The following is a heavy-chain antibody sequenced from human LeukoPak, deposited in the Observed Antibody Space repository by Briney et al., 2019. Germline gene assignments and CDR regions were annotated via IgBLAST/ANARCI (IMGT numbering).Heavy chain of an antibody. J-gene: IGHJ4*02. CDR3: ARNTTTVDDRRPFDY. D-gene: IGHD4-23*01. Sequence: PSETLSLTCTVSGGSISSSSYYWGWIRQPPGKGLEWIGSIYYSGSTFYNPSLKSRVTISVDTSKNQFSLKLSSVTAADTAVYYCARNTTTVDDRRPFDYWGQGSLLTVSS. CDR2: IYYSGST. V-gene: IGHV4-39*01. CDR1: GGSISSSSYY.